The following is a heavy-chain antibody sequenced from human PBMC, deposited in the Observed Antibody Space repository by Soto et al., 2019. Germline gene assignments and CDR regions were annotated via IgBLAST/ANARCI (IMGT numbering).Heavy chain of an antibody. J-gene: IGHJ5*02. V-gene: IGHV1-69*13. CDR3: ARDVGPDFWSGYYSTPSHNWFDP. Sequence: SVKVSCKASGGTFSSYAISWVRQAPGQGLEWMGGIIPIFGTANYAQKFQGRVTITADESTSTAYMELSSLRSEDTAVYYCARDVGPDFWSGYYSTPSHNWFDPWGQGTLVTVSS. CDR2: IIPIFGTA. CDR1: GGTFSSYA. D-gene: IGHD3-3*01.